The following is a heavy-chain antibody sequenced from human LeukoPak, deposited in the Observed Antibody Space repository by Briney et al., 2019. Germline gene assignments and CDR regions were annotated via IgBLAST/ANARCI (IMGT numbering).Heavy chain of an antibody. CDR1: GFTFNNYW. D-gene: IGHD3-10*01. J-gene: IGHJ4*02. CDR3: ARDFGISGGFNY. Sequence: GGSLRLSCAASGFTFNNYWIHWVRQVPGKGLVWVSRINNDGSSASYVDSVKGRFTISRDNAKNTLFLQMNSLRAEDTAVYYCARDFGISGGFNYWGQGTLVTVSS. CDR2: INNDGSSA. V-gene: IGHV3-74*01.